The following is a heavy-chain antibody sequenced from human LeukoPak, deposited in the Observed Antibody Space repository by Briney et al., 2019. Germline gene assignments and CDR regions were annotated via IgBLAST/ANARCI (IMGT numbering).Heavy chain of an antibody. D-gene: IGHD1-26*01. CDR3: ARGIIVGATWGENYNCFDP. V-gene: IGHV4-39*07. Sequence: SETLSLTCTVSGGSISSSTYYWGWIRQPPGKGLEWIGSMYYSGNIYYNPSLKSRVTISVDTSKNQFSLKLSSVTAADTAVYYCARGIIVGATWGENYNCFDPWGQGTLVTVSS. CDR2: MYYSGNI. J-gene: IGHJ5*02. CDR1: GGSISSSTYY.